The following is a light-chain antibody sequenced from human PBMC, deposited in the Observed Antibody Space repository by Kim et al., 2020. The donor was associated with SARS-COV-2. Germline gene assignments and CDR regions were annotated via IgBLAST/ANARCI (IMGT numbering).Light chain of an antibody. Sequence: DIVMTQSPDSLAVSLGGRATINCKSSQTVLYSSNNKNYLAWYQQKPGQPPKLLIYWASTRESGVPDRFSGSGSGTDFTLTIGSLQAEDVAVYYCQQYYTTPYTFGQGTKLEI. CDR1: QTVLYSSNNKNY. J-gene: IGKJ2*01. V-gene: IGKV4-1*01. CDR3: QQYYTTPYT. CDR2: WAS.